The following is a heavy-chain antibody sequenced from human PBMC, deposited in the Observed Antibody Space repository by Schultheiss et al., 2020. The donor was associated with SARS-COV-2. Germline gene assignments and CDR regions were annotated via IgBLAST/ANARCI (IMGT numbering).Heavy chain of an antibody. J-gene: IGHJ4*02. CDR1: GGSFSGYY. CDR2: IYYGGMT. D-gene: IGHD1-26*01. V-gene: IGHV4-34*09. CDR3: ARRMSTGSPYFDY. Sequence: SETLSLTCAVYGGSFSGYYWSWIRQPPGKGLEWIGYIYYGGMTYYNPSLKSRVTISVDTSKNQFSLKLSSVTAADTAVYYCARRMSTGSPYFDYWGQGTLVTVSS.